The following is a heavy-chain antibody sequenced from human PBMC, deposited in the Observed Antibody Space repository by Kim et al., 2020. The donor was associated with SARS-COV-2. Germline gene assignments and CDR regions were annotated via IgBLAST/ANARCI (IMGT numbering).Heavy chain of an antibody. CDR2: SYHSGST. J-gene: IGHJ3*02. Sequence: SETLSLTCTVSGYSISSGYYWGWIRQPPGEVLEWIGSSYHSGSTYYTPSHKSRATISVDTSKNQCPLKLSSGTAADTAVYYCARAGRVTRGPGEDAFDIWGQGTMVTVSS. D-gene: IGHD2-15*01. CDR3: ARAGRVTRGPGEDAFDI. CDR1: GYSISSGYY. V-gene: IGHV4-38-2*02.